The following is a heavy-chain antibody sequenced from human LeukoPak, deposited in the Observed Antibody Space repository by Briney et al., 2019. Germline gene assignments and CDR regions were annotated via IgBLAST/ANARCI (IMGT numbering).Heavy chain of an antibody. Sequence: PGGSLRLSCAASGFTVSSNYMSWVRQAPGKGLEWVSVIYSGGSTYYADSVKGRFTISRDNAKNSLYLQMNSLRAEDTAVYYCAKRRGRVLTGIDYWGQGTLVTVSS. J-gene: IGHJ4*02. CDR1: GFTVSSNY. CDR2: IYSGGST. D-gene: IGHD3-10*01. V-gene: IGHV3-53*01. CDR3: AKRRGRVLTGIDY.